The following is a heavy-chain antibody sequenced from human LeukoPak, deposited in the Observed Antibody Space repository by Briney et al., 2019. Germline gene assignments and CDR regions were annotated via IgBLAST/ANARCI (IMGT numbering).Heavy chain of an antibody. J-gene: IGHJ5*02. CDR2: IYSSGSS. V-gene: IGHV4-4*07. CDR3: ARDKYSNYGNWLVP. CDR1: GDSFSSYY. D-gene: IGHD4-11*01. Sequence: SETLSLTCTVSGDSFSSYYWSWIRQPAGKGLEWIGRIYSSGSSNYNPSLKSRVTMSIDTSKNQLSLRLSSVTAADTAVYYCARDKYSNYGNWLVPWGQGTRVTVSS.